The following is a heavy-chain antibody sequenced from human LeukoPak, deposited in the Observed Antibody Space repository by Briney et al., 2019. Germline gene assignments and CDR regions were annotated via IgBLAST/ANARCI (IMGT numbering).Heavy chain of an antibody. V-gene: IGHV3-15*07. CDR1: GLTFSNAW. J-gene: IGHJ4*02. CDR2: IKSKTDGGTT. CDR3: TTDSYDSSGIDY. D-gene: IGHD3-22*01. Sequence: PGGSLRLSCAASGLTFSNAWMNWVRQAPGKGLEWVGRIKSKTDGGTTDYAAPVKGRFTISRDDSKNTLYLQMNSLKTEDAAVYYCTTDSYDSSGIDYWGQGTLVTVSS.